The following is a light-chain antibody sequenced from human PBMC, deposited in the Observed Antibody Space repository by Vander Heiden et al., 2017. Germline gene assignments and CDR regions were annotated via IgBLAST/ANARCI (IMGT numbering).Light chain of an antibody. CDR1: QSVNSN. Sequence: EIVLTQSPATLSLSPGERATLSCRASQSVNSNLAWYQQKPGRAPRLLIYDASNRATGIPARFSGSGSGTDFTLTISSLEPEDFAVYYCQQRSNWPLTFGGGTNVEIK. CDR3: QQRSNWPLT. J-gene: IGKJ4*01. V-gene: IGKV3-11*01. CDR2: DAS.